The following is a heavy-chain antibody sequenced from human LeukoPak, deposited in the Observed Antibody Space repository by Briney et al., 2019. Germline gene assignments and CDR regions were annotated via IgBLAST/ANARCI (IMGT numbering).Heavy chain of an antibody. CDR2: INPYNGNT. J-gene: IGHJ4*02. CDR1: GYTFTNYG. V-gene: IGHV1-18*01. CDR3: ARVSGSSISSRSLLY. D-gene: IGHD6-13*01. Sequence: ASVKVSRKASGYTFTNYGINWVRQAPGQGLEWMGQINPYNGNTNYPQRLQGRVTMTTDTSTSTSFMELRSLTSDDTAIYYCARVSGSSISSRSLLYWGQGTLVTVSS.